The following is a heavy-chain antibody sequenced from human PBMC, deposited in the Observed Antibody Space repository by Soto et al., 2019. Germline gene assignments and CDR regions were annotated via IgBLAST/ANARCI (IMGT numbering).Heavy chain of an antibody. D-gene: IGHD3-3*01. J-gene: IGHJ5*02. CDR1: GGSISSYY. CDR2: IYYSGST. V-gene: IGHV4-59*01. Sequence: PSETLSLTCTVSGGSISSYYWSWIRQPPGKGLEWIGYIYYSGSTNYNPSLKSRVTISVDTSKNQFSLKLSSVTAADTAVYYCARTYYDFWSGYYGQNWFDPWGQGTLVTVS. CDR3: ARTYYDFWSGYYGQNWFDP.